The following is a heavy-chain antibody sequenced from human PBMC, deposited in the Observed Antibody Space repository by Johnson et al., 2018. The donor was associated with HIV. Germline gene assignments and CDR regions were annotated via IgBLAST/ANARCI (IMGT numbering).Heavy chain of an antibody. CDR2: ISYDGSDK. CDR3: TIWSGEGAGQEALDI. Sequence: QVQLVESGGGVVQPGRSLRLSCAASGFTFSSYAMHWVRQAPGKGLEWVAVISYDGSDKKYVDSVKGRFTISRDNSKNTVLLRMHSLRDEDTSVSYCTIWSGEGAGQEALDIWGPGTMVTVSS. D-gene: IGHD3-3*01. J-gene: IGHJ3*02. V-gene: IGHV3-30*04. CDR1: GFTFSSYA.